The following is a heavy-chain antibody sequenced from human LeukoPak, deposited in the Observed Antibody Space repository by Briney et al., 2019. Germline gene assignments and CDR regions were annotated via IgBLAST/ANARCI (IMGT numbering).Heavy chain of an antibody. J-gene: IGHJ4*02. V-gene: IGHV1-8*01. Sequence: GASVKVSCKASAYTFTSYDINWVRQATGPGLEWMGWVNPNSGNTGYAQKVQGRLTMTRDTSTSTAYMELSSLRSDDTAVYYCARRLAAPGVLPDFWGPGTLVTVSS. CDR1: AYTFTSYD. CDR3: ARRLAAPGVLPDF. D-gene: IGHD6-13*01. CDR2: VNPNSGNT.